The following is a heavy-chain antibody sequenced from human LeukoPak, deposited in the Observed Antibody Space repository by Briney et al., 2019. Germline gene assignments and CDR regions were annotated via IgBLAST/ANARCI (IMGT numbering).Heavy chain of an antibody. Sequence: GGSLRLSCAASGFTFSSYAMSWVRQAPGKGLEWVSGISGSGDNTYYADSVKGRFTISRDNTKNTLYVQVNSLGTEDTAAYYCAKGSYYDSSGSFYFDYWGQGTLVTVSS. J-gene: IGHJ4*02. CDR2: ISGSGDNT. CDR3: AKGSYYDSSGSFYFDY. V-gene: IGHV3-23*01. D-gene: IGHD3-22*01. CDR1: GFTFSSYA.